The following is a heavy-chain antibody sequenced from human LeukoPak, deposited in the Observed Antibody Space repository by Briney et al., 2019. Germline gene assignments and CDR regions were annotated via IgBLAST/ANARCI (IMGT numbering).Heavy chain of an antibody. Sequence: GGSLRLSCAASAFTFSSYSMNWVRQAPGKGLEWVSSISSGSHYIYYADSVKGRFTISRDNAKNSLYLQMNSLRAEDAALYYCAKARGGYYYYMDVWGKGTTVTISS. CDR1: AFTFSSYS. D-gene: IGHD1-26*01. V-gene: IGHV3-21*04. CDR2: ISSGSHYI. CDR3: AKARGGYYYYMDV. J-gene: IGHJ6*03.